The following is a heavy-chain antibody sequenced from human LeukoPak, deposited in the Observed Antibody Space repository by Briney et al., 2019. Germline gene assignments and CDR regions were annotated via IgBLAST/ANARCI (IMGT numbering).Heavy chain of an antibody. CDR1: GYTFTSYG. D-gene: IGHD1-26*01. CDR3: ARGPYSGSYKLYYFDY. CDR2: INPNSGGT. J-gene: IGHJ4*02. Sequence: ASVKVSCKASGYTFTSYGISWVRQAPGQGLEWMGWINPNSGGTNYAQKFQGRVTMTRDTSISTAYMELSRLRSDDTAVYYCARGPYSGSYKLYYFDYWGQGTLVTVSS. V-gene: IGHV1-2*02.